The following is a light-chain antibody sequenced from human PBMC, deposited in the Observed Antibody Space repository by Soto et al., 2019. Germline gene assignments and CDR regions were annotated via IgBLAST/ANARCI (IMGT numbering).Light chain of an antibody. CDR1: QYIISN. CDR2: GAS. J-gene: IGKJ1*01. CDR3: QQPRYWPRA. Sequence: SPGERATLPCSASQYIISNLAWDQQKPGQAPRLLIYGASTRATGIPARFSGSGSGTEFTLTISSLQSEDGAVYYCQQPRYWPRAFGQGTKLDI. V-gene: IGKV3-15*01.